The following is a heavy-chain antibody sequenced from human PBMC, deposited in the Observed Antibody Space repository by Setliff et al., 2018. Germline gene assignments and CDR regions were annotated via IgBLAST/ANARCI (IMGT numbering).Heavy chain of an antibody. J-gene: IGHJ6*02. CDR2: IKQDGSEK. CDR1: GGSFSGYY. Sequence: ETLSLTCAVYGGSFSGYYWSWIRQPPGKGLEWVANIKQDGSEKYYVDSVKGRFTISRDNAKNSLYLQMNSLRAEDTAMYYCARVTPDYYYYYGMDVWGQGTTVTVSS. CDR3: ARVTPDYYYYYGMDV. V-gene: IGHV3-7*03.